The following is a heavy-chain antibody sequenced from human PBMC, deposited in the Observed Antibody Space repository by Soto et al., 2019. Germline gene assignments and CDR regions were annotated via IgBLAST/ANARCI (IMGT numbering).Heavy chain of an antibody. CDR2: IHSGGNT. CDR1: EFTVSSNY. CDR3: ARVKDYALDY. J-gene: IGHJ4*02. V-gene: IGHV3-66*01. Sequence: HLVESGGGLVQPGGSLRLSCAASEFTVSSNYMSWVRQAPGKGLEWVSVIHSGGNTYYADSVKGRFTISRDNSNNTLYLQMDSLRVEDTAVYYCARVKDYALDYWGQGTLVTISS. D-gene: IGHD4-17*01.